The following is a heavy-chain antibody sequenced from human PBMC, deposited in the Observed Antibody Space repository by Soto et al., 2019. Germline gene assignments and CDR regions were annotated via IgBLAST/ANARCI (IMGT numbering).Heavy chain of an antibody. V-gene: IGHV3-23*01. CDR3: AKVGRGWYEHERFDY. D-gene: IGHD6-19*01. J-gene: IGHJ4*02. CDR2: ISGSGVST. CDR1: GFTFSSYA. Sequence: EVQLLESGGGLVQPGGSLRLSCAASGFTFSSYAMSWVRQAPGKGLEWVSAISGSGVSTYYADSVKGRFTISRDNSKNTLYLQMNSLRPEDTAVYYCAKVGRGWYEHERFDYWGQGTLVTVSS.